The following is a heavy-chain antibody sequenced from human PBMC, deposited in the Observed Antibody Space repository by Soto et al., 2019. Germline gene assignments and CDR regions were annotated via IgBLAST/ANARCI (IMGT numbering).Heavy chain of an antibody. V-gene: IGHV4-4*02. D-gene: IGHD6-13*01. J-gene: IGHJ6*02. CDR1: GGPISSANW. Sequence: PSETLSLTCAVSGGPISSANWWSWVRQPPGRGLEWIGEIYHSGSTNYNPSLKSRVTISVDKSKNQFSLKLSSVTAADTAVYYCARTPREDSSSWYHYYYGMDVWGQGTTVTVSS. CDR3: ARTPREDSSSWYHYYYGMDV. CDR2: IYHSGST.